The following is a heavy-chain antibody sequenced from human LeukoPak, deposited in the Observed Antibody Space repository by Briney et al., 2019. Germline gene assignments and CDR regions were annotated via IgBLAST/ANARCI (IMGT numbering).Heavy chain of an antibody. CDR3: AKSLNIAAGQDAFDI. D-gene: IGHD6-13*01. CDR2: IRYDGSNK. Sequence: GGSLRLSCGASGFTFSSYGMHWVRQAPGKGREWVTFIRYDGSNKYYADSVKGRFTISRDNSKNTLYLQMNSLRAEDTAVYYCAKSLNIAAGQDAFDIWGQGTMVTVSS. J-gene: IGHJ3*02. CDR1: GFTFSSYG. V-gene: IGHV3-30*02.